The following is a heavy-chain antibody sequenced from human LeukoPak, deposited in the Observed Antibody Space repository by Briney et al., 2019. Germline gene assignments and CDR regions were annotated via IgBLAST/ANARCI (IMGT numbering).Heavy chain of an antibody. V-gene: IGHV3-7*03. CDR3: ARWGSAESQYYYCYGMDV. Sequence: GGSLRLSCAASGFTFSSYWMSWVRQAPGKGLEWVANIKQDGSEKYYVDSVKGRFTISRDNAKNSLYLQMNSLRAEDTAVYYCARWGSAESQYYYCYGMDVWGQGTTVTVSS. D-gene: IGHD3-10*01. CDR1: GFTFSSYW. J-gene: IGHJ6*02. CDR2: IKQDGSEK.